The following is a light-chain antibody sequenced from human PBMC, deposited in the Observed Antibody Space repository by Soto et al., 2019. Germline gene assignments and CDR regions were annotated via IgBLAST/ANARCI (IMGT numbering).Light chain of an antibody. V-gene: IGLV1-44*01. CDR1: SSNIGSNS. CDR2: NNS. CDR3: AAWDDSLDARL. J-gene: IGLJ3*02. Sequence: QSVLTQPPSASGTPGQRVTISCSGSSSNIGSNSVSWYQQFPGTSPKLLISNNSQRPSGVPDRFSGSKSVTSASLAISGLQSEDEASYFCAAWDDSLDARLFGGGTQLTVL.